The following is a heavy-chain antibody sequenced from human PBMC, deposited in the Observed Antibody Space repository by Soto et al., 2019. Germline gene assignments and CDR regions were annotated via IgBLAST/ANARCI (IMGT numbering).Heavy chain of an antibody. CDR2: ISYDGNNK. D-gene: IGHD3-10*02. J-gene: IGHJ4*02. V-gene: IGHV3-30*18. CDR3: AKDKSATFAYFDY. Sequence: GGSLRLSCAASGFTFSTYGIHWVRQAPGKGLEWVAVISYDGNNKYYADSVKGRFTISRDNSKNTLYLQMNSLRPEDTAVYYCAKDKSATFAYFDYWGQGTLVTVPQ. CDR1: GFTFSTYG.